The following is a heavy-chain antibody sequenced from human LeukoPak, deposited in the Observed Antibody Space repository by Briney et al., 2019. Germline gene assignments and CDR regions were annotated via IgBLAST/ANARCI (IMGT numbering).Heavy chain of an antibody. V-gene: IGHV4-39*07. J-gene: IGHJ6*03. Sequence: SETLSLTCTVSGGSISSSSYYWGWLRQTPGTGLEWIGSIYYSGSTYDNPSVKRRVTISVDTSKSQFSLKLSSVTAADTAVYCCARVSSSSWYRTNCYYYYMDVWGKGTTVTVSS. CDR2: IYYSGST. CDR3: ARVSSSSWYRTNCYYYYMDV. CDR1: GGSISSSSYY. D-gene: IGHD6-13*01.